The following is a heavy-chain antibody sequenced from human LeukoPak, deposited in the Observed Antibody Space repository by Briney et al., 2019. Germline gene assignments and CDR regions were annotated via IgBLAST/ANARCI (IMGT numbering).Heavy chain of an antibody. CDR1: GYTFTGYY. D-gene: IGHD4-17*01. V-gene: IGHV1-2*06. CDR2: INPNSGDT. CDR3: ARDPDYGTKRFDF. Sequence: ASVKVSCKASGYTFTGYYMHWVRQAPGQGLEWMGRINPNSGDTNYAQKFQGRVTMTRDTSISTAYMELSRLRSDDTAVYYCARDPDYGTKRFDFWGQGAMVTVSS. J-gene: IGHJ4*02.